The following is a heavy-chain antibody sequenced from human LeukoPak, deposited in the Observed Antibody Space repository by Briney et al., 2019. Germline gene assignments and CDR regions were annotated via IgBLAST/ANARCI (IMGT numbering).Heavy chain of an antibody. CDR3: ARAGGYCSGGSCYESWFDP. D-gene: IGHD2-15*01. Sequence: GGSLRLSCAASGNYWMHWVRQAPGKGLVWVSRINSDGSSTSYADSVKGRFTISRDNAKNTLYLQMNSLRAEDTAVYYCARAGGYCSGGSCYESWFDPWGQGTLVTVSS. CDR2: INSDGSST. V-gene: IGHV3-74*01. J-gene: IGHJ5*02. CDR1: GNYW.